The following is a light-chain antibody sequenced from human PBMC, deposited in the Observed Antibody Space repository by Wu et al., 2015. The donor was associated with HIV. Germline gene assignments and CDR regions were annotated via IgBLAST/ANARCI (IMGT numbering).Light chain of an antibody. CDR2: GAS. CDR1: QSVTSPY. CDR3: QHYGNSLWT. V-gene: IGKV3-20*01. J-gene: IGKJ1*01. Sequence: EIVLTQSPGTLSLSPGDRATLSCRASQSVTSPYLAWYQQTPGQAPGLLIYGASSRATGIPDRFSGSGSGTDFTLTISRLEPEDFAVYYCQHYGNSLWTFGQGTKVEIK.